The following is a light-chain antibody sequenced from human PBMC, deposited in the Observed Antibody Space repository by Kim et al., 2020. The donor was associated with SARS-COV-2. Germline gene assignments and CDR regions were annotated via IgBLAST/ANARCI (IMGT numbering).Light chain of an antibody. J-gene: IGLJ3*02. CDR1: SLRSYY. V-gene: IGLV3-19*01. CDR3: NSRDSRGNHRV. Sequence: SSELTQDPAVSVALGQTVRITCQGDSLRSYYASWYQQKPGQAPVLVIYGKNNRPSGIPDRFSGSSSGNTASLTIPGAQAADEAVYYCNSRDSRGNHRVFG. CDR2: GKN.